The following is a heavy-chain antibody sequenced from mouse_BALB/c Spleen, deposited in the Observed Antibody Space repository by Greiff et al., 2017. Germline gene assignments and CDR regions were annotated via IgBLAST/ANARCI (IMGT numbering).Heavy chain of an antibody. Sequence: VQLQQSGPQLVRPGASVKISCKASGYSFTSYWMHWVKQRPGQGLEWIGMIDPSDSETRLNQKFKDKATLTVDKSSSTAYMELLSLTSEDSAVYCCARSGNSYAMDYWGQGTSVTVSS. D-gene: IGHD2-1*01. J-gene: IGHJ4*01. CDR2: IDPSDSET. V-gene: IGHV1S127*01. CDR3: ARSGNSYAMDY. CDR1: GYSFTSYW.